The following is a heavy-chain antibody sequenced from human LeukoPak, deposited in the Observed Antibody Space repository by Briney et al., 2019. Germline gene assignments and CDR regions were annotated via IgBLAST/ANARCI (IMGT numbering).Heavy chain of an antibody. V-gene: IGHV1-18*01. CDR2: ISAYNGNT. Sequence: ASVKASCKASGYTFTSYGISWVRQAPGQGLEWMGWISAYNGNTNYAQKLQGRVTMTTDTSTSTAYMELRSLRSDDTAVYYCARGVDYYGSGSYHNWFDPWGQGTLVTVSS. J-gene: IGHJ5*02. CDR3: ARGVDYYGSGSYHNWFDP. D-gene: IGHD3-10*01. CDR1: GYTFTSYG.